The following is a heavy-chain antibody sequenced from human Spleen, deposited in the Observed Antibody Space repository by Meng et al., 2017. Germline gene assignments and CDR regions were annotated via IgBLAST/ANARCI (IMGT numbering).Heavy chain of an antibody. CDR3: ARDPVVSTDYFDY. D-gene: IGHD4-23*01. CDR1: GDSVSSNSAA. V-gene: IGHV6-1*01. Sequence: QGQLQQAGPGPVKPPQTLSLPCAISGDSVSSNSAAWNWIRQSPSRGLEWLGRTYYRSKWYKGYAVSVKSRITINPDTSKNQFSLQLNSVTPEDTAVYYCARDPVVSTDYFDYWGQGTLVTVSS. CDR2: TYYRSKWYK. J-gene: IGHJ4*02.